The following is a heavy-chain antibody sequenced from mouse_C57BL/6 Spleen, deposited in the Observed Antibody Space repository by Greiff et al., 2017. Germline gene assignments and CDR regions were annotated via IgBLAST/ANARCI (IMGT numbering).Heavy chain of an antibody. V-gene: IGHV5-9*04. CDR2: ISGGGGNT. Sequence: EVHLVESGGGLVKPGGSLKLSCAASGFTFSSYTMSWVRQTPEKRLEWVATISGGGGNTYYPDSVKGRFTISRDNAKNTLYLQMSSLRSEDTAVYYCARHYGSSYFDDWGQGTTLTVSS. J-gene: IGHJ2*01. D-gene: IGHD1-1*01. CDR3: ARHYGSSYFDD. CDR1: GFTFSSYT.